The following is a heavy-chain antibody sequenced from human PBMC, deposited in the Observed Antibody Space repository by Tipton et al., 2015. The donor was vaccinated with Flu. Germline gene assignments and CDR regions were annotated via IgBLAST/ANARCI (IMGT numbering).Heavy chain of an antibody. D-gene: IGHD3-22*01. V-gene: IGHV4-61*02. CDR1: GGSISSGSYY. J-gene: IGHJ3*02. CDR3: AREGFDSSGYRAGDAFDI. Sequence: TLSLTCTVSGGSISSGSYYWSWIRQPAGKGLEWIGRIYTSGSTNYNPSLKSRVTISVDTSKNQFSLKLRSVTAADTAVYYCAREGFDSSGYRAGDAFDIWGQGTMVTVSS. CDR2: IYTSGST.